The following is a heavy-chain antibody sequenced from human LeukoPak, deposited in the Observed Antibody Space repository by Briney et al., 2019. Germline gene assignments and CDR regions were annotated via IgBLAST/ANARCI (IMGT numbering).Heavy chain of an antibody. D-gene: IGHD6-19*01. V-gene: IGHV4-59*12. Sequence: SETLSLTCTVSGGSISSYYWSWIRQPPGKGLEWIGYIYYSGSTNYNPSLKSRVTISVDRSKNQFSLKLSSVTAADTAVYYCARYSSGWQYYFDYWGQGTLVTVSS. J-gene: IGHJ4*02. CDR1: GGSISSYY. CDR2: IYYSGST. CDR3: ARYSSGWQYYFDY.